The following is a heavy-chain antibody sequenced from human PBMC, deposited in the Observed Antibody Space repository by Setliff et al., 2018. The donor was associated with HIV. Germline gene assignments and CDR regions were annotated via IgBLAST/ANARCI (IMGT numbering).Heavy chain of an antibody. CDR1: GFTFEKYW. J-gene: IGHJ4*02. V-gene: IGHV3-74*01. CDR2: VNSDGSSK. Sequence: GGSLRLSCAASGFTFEKYWMHWVRQAPGKGLVWVSRVNSDGSSKTYADSVKDRFTISRDNAKNTLYLQMNSLRAEDTGVYYCHSGYDTEEQSYFDYWGQGTLVTVSS. CDR3: HSGYDTEEQSYFDY. D-gene: IGHD5-12*01.